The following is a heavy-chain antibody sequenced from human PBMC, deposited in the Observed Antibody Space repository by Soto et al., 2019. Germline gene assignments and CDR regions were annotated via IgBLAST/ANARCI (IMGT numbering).Heavy chain of an antibody. J-gene: IGHJ4*02. D-gene: IGHD3-9*01. CDR2: ISGSGGST. V-gene: IGHV3-23*01. CDR3: AKYPRAFDWLPYYFDY. Sequence: EVQLLESGGGLVQPGGSLRLSCAASGFTFSSYAMSWVRQAPGKGLEWVSAISGSGGSTYYADSVKGRFTISRDNSKNTLYLQMNSLRAEDTAVYYCAKYPRAFDWLPYYFDYWGQGTLVTVSS. CDR1: GFTFSSYA.